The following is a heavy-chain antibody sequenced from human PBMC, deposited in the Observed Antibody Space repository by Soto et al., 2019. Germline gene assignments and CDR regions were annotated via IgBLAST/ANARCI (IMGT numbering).Heavy chain of an antibody. CDR1: GDSVSSNSAA. V-gene: IGHV6-1*01. D-gene: IGHD2-15*01. J-gene: IGHJ6*03. Sequence: SQTLSLTCAISGDSVSSNSAAWNWIRQSPSRGLEWLGRTYYRSKWYNDYAVSVKSRITINPDTSKNQFSLQLNSVTPEDTAVYYCARDLSSYCSGGSCQDGLYYMYVRGKGTTVTVSS. CDR2: TYYRSKWYN. CDR3: ARDLSSYCSGGSCQDGLYYMYV.